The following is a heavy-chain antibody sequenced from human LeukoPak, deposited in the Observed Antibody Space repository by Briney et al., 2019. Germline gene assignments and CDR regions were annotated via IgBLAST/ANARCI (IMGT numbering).Heavy chain of an antibody. D-gene: IGHD6-19*01. V-gene: IGHV4-59*01. Sequence: SETLSLTCTVSGASISSYYWSWIRQPPGKGLEWSGYAHYNGITNYNASLKSRVTMSVDTSKAQFSLKLRSVPAADTAVYFCARGGWYVDYWGHGTLVTVSS. CDR2: AHYNGIT. CDR3: ARGGWYVDY. J-gene: IGHJ4*01. CDR1: GASISSYY.